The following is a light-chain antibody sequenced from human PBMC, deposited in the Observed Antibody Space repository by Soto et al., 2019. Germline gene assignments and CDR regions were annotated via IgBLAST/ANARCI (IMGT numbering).Light chain of an antibody. CDR1: NSYIGNYNY. V-gene: IGLV2-11*01. CDR3: CSYPGSHTWV. Sequence: QSALTQPRSVSGSPGQSVTISCTGTNSYIGNYNYVSWYQQHPGKAPKVMIYDVSKRPSGVPDRFSGSKSGNTAFLTISGLQDEDEADYYCCSYPGSHTWVFGGGTKLTVL. J-gene: IGLJ3*02. CDR2: DVS.